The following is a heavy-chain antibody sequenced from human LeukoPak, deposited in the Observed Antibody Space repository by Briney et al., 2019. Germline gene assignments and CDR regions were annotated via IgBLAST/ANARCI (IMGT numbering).Heavy chain of an antibody. CDR2: IYSGGST. CDR3: ARDGFFGPGSPPHYYYGMDV. J-gene: IGHJ6*02. V-gene: IGHV3-53*04. D-gene: IGHD2-15*01. CDR1: GFTVSSNY. Sequence: GGSLRLSCAAPGFTVSSNYMSWVRQAPGKGLEWVSVIYSGGSTYYADSVKRGFTISRHNSKNTLYLQLNSLRAEDTAVYYCARDGFFGPGSPPHYYYGMDVWGQGTTVTVSS.